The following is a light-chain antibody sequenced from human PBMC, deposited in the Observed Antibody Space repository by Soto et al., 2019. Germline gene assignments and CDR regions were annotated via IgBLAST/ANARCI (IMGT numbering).Light chain of an antibody. V-gene: IGLV2-8*01. CDR1: SSDVGGYNY. CDR2: EVS. J-gene: IGLJ1*01. Sequence: QSVLTQPPSASGSPGQSVTISCTGTSSDVGGYNYVSWYQQHPGKAPKLMIYEVSKRPSGVPDRFSGSKSGNTASLTVSGLQAEDEADYYGRSYAGSNNSLYVFGTGTKVTVL. CDR3: RSYAGSNNSLYV.